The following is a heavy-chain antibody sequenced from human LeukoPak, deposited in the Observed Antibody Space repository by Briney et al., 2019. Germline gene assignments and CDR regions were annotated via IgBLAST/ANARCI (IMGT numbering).Heavy chain of an antibody. D-gene: IGHD3-22*01. CDR2: ISYDGSNK. CDR3: ARDYYYDSSGPEDQYFQH. CDR1: GFTFSSYA. V-gene: IGHV3-30*04. J-gene: IGHJ1*01. Sequence: GGSLRLSCAASGFTFSSYAMNWVRQAPGKGLEWVAVISYDGSNKYYADSVKGRYTISRDNSKNTLYLQMNSLRAEDTAVYYCARDYYYDSSGPEDQYFQHWGQGTLVTVSS.